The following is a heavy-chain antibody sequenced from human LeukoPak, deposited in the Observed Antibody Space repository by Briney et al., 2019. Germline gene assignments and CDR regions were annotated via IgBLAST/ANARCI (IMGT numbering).Heavy chain of an antibody. V-gene: IGHV4-39*01. CDR2: ICSSGST. D-gene: IGHD6-19*01. CDR1: GDSISSSTYC. J-gene: IGHJ5*02. Sequence: KSSETLSLTCTVSGDSISSSTYCWGWIRQPPGRGLEWIGTICSSGSTYYNPPLKSRVTISVDTSKNQFSLKLSSVTAADTAVYYCARRNGYINDWPNWFAPWGQGTLVTVSS. CDR3: ARRNGYINDWPNWFAP.